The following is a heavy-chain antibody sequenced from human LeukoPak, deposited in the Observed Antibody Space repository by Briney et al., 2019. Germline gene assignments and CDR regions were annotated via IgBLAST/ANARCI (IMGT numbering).Heavy chain of an antibody. J-gene: IGHJ5*02. CDR3: ARGGGSSGWYVNWFDP. CDR2: IYSGGST. CDR1: GFTVSSNY. D-gene: IGHD6-19*01. V-gene: IGHV3-66*02. Sequence: GGSLRLSCAASGFTVSSNYMRWVRQAPGKGLEWVSVIYSGGSTYYADSVKGRFTISRDNSKNTLYLQMNSLRAEDTAVYHCARGGGSSGWYVNWFDPWGQGTLVTVSS.